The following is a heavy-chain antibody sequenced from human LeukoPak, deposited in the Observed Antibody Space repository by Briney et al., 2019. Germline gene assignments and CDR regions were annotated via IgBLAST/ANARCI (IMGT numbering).Heavy chain of an antibody. D-gene: IGHD3-22*01. J-gene: IGHJ4*02. CDR2: INHSGST. Sequence: SETLSLTCAVYGGSFSGYYWSWIRQPPGKGLEWIGEINHSGSTNYNPSLKSRVTISVDTSKNQFSLKLSSVTAADTAVYYCARLPTYYYDSSGYSPSPYDYWGQGTLVTVSS. CDR3: ARLPTYYYDSSGYSPSPYDY. V-gene: IGHV4-34*01. CDR1: GGSFSGYY.